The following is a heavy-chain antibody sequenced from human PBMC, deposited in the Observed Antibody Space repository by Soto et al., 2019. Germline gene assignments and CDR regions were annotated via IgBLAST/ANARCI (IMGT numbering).Heavy chain of an antibody. V-gene: IGHV3-30-3*01. J-gene: IGHJ5*02. CDR2: ISYDGSNK. D-gene: IGHD1-26*01. CDR3: ASASGSYGWFDP. Sequence: GGSLRLSCAASGFTFSSYAMHWVRQAPGKGLEWVAVISYDGSNKYYADSVKGRFTISRDNSKNTLYLQMNSLRAEDTAVYYCASASGSYGWFDPWGQGTLVTVSS. CDR1: GFTFSSYA.